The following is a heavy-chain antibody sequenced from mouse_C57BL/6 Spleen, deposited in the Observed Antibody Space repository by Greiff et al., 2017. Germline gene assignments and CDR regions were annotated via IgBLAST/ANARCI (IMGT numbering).Heavy chain of an antibody. CDR2: IYPGSGNT. CDR1: GYTFTDYY. V-gene: IGHV1-76*01. J-gene: IGHJ3*01. Sequence: VQLQQSGAELVRPGALVKLSCKASGYTFTDYYINWVKQRPGQGLEWIARIYPGSGNTYYNEKFKGKATLTAEKSSSTAYMQLSSLTSEDSAVYFCASKGWFAYWGQGTLVTVSA. CDR3: ASKGWFAY.